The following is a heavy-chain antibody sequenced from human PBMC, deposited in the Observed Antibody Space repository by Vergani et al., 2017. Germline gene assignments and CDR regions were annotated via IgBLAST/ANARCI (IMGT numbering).Heavy chain of an antibody. J-gene: IGHJ4*02. CDR3: AKDRDFLVSGSGWYAFDY. Sequence: EVLLVESGGDLVQPGGSLRLSCEASGFNFQIYWMGWVRQTAEKGLEWVANIKQDGSEDDYVDSVKGRFTITRDNAKKFIYLQMNSLRADDTAVYYCAKDRDFLVSGSGWYAFDYWGQGILVTVSS. CDR1: GFNFQIYW. CDR2: IKQDGSED. V-gene: IGHV3-7*01. D-gene: IGHD6-19*01.